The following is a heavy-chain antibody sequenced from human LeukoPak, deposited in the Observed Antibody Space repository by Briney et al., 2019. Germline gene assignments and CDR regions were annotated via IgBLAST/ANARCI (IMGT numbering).Heavy chain of an antibody. V-gene: IGHV1-46*01. CDR1: GYTFTSYY. Sequence: ASVKVSCKASGYTFTSYYMHWVRQAPGQGLEWMGIINPSGGSTSYAQKLQGRVTMTTDTSTSTAYMELRSLRSDDTAVYSCARDGEEIVVVPAADFNYYYYYMDVWGKGTTVTVSS. CDR2: INPSGGST. D-gene: IGHD2-2*01. CDR3: ARDGEEIVVVPAADFNYYYYYMDV. J-gene: IGHJ6*03.